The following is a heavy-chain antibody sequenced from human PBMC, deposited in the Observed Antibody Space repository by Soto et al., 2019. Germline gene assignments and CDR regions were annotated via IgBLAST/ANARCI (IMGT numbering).Heavy chain of an antibody. CDR3: ARQRAVAIPPYYYGMDV. CDR2: IYYSGST. Sequence: QVQLQESGPGLVKPSQTLSLTCTVSGGSISSGDYYWSWIRQPPGKGLEWIGYIYYSGSTYYNPSLKSRVTTSVDTSKNHFSRKLSSVTAADTAVYYCARQRAVAIPPYYYGMDVWGQGPTVTVSS. CDR1: GGSISSGDYY. V-gene: IGHV4-30-4*01. J-gene: IGHJ6*02. D-gene: IGHD6-19*01.